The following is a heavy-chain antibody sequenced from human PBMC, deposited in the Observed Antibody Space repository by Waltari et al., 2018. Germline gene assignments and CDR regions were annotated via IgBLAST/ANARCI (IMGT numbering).Heavy chain of an antibody. D-gene: IGHD2-2*01. Sequence: QVQLVQSGAEVKKPGASVKVSCKASGYTFIGYFIHWVRQAPGQGIEWMGWINSNGGDTNDAQKFQDRFTMTRDTSITTAYMELNRLRPDDTAVYYCARDHLDCTSTSCYDWGQGTLVTVSS. CDR3: ARDHLDCTSTSCYD. CDR2: INSNGGDT. J-gene: IGHJ4*02. CDR1: GYTFIGYF. V-gene: IGHV1-2*02.